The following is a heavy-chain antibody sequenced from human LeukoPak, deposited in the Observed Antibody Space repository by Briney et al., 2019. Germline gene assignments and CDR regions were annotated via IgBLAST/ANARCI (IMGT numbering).Heavy chain of an antibody. J-gene: IGHJ3*02. CDR2: VRSKTAGGTS. D-gene: IGHD3-10*01. CDR3: TSDPGLGGLNSDAFDM. Sequence: GGSLRLSCAASGFTFSSAWMSWVRQAPGKWLEWVGRVRSKTAGGTSDYAAAVEGRFTIWRDDSTNTLFLQMNSLKTEDTAKYYCTSDPGLGGLNSDAFDMWGQGTLVTVSS. CDR1: GFTFSSAW. V-gene: IGHV3-15*01.